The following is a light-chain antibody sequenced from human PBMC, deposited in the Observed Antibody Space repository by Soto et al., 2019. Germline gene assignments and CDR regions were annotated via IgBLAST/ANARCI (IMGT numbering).Light chain of an antibody. CDR3: QQYNNWPFS. CDR2: DVS. V-gene: IGKV3-15*01. J-gene: IGKJ5*01. CDR1: QGVTTN. Sequence: VMRQSPSTLSGAPGERATLSCRAGQGVTTNFAWYQQKSAQSPRLLIYDVSIRATGVPARLSGTGSETDFPLTISGLQSEDSEVYFCQQYNNWPFSFGQGTRLEIK.